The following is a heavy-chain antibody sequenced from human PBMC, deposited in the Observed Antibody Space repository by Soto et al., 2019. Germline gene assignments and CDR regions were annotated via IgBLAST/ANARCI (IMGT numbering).Heavy chain of an antibody. CDR2: IIPLFGTT. CDR1: GGTFSSYA. J-gene: IGHJ2*01. CDR3: ARVSSTGFAYGDNKPSWYFDL. D-gene: IGHD4-17*01. Sequence: QVQLVQSGAEVKKPGSSVKVSCKASGGTFSSYAFSWVRQAPGQGLEWMGGIIPLFGTTNYAQKFQGRVTITTDESTSTAHMELSSLRSEDTAVYYCARVSSTGFAYGDNKPSWYFDLWGRGTLVTVSS. V-gene: IGHV1-69*01.